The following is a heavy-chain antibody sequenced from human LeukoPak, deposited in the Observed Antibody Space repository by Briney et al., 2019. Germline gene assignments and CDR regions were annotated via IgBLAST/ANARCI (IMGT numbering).Heavy chain of an antibody. Sequence: GGSLRLSCAASGFNFSNYGMHWVRQAPGKGLEWVAIIWYDGSNTYYADSVKGRFTISRDNSKNTLYLQMNSLRAEDTVVYYCARGLTEVGDWGQGTLVTVSS. D-gene: IGHD1-14*01. CDR2: IWYDGSNT. CDR1: GFNFSNYG. V-gene: IGHV3-33*01. CDR3: ARGLTEVGD. J-gene: IGHJ4*02.